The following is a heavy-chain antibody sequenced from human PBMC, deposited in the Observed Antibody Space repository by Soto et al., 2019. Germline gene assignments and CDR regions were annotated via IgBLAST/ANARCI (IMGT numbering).Heavy chain of an antibody. J-gene: IGHJ4*02. CDR1: GYTFTGYY. D-gene: IGHD2-15*01. CDR3: AKGARSWRGSCAGGSCYSDCDF. V-gene: IGHV1-2*02. Sequence: ASVKVSCKASGYTFTGYYMHWVRQAPGQGLEWMGWINPNSGGTNYAQKFQGRVTMTRDTSISTAYMELNSLRAEDTAVYYCAKGARSWRGSCAGGSCYSDCDFWGQGTLVTVSS. CDR2: INPNSGGT.